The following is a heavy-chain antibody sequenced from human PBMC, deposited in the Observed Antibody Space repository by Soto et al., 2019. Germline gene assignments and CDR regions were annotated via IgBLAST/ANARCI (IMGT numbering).Heavy chain of an antibody. Sequence: PGGSLRLSCTASGFTFSSHAMTWVRQAPGKGLERVSGLSDSGGSIYYADSVKGRFTIFRDNSMNTLYLQMNTLRAEDTAVYYCAKVSSSWYAGFFDLWGQGTLVTVSS. CDR3: AKVSSSWYAGFFDL. V-gene: IGHV3-23*01. CDR2: LSDSGGSI. CDR1: GFTFSSHA. J-gene: IGHJ4*02. D-gene: IGHD6-13*01.